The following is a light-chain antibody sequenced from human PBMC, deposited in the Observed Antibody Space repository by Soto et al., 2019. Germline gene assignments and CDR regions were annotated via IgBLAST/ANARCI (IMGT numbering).Light chain of an antibody. CDR3: QQYDKWPRT. CDR2: GAS. CDR1: QSVSSY. J-gene: IGKJ1*01. Sequence: EIVMTQSPATLSVSPGERVALSCRASQSVSSYLAWYQQEPGQAPRLXIYGASTGATGIPARFSGSGSGTEFILTISSLEPEDCAVYYCQQYDKWPRTFGQGTKVDIK. V-gene: IGKV3-15*01.